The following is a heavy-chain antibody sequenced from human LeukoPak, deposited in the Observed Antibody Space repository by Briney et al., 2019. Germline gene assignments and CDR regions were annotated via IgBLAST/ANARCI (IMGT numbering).Heavy chain of an antibody. V-gene: IGHV3-11*01. CDR3: AREVVIFPDYYYYGMDV. CDR1: GFTFRDYY. D-gene: IGHD3-9*01. CDR2: ISRSGDTL. J-gene: IGHJ6*02. Sequence: GGSLRLSCAASGFTFRDYYMTWIRQAPWKGLEWISYISRSGDTLYYADSVEGRFTISRDNAKNSLYLQMNSLRAEDTAVYYCAREVVIFPDYYYYGMDVWGQGTTVTVSS.